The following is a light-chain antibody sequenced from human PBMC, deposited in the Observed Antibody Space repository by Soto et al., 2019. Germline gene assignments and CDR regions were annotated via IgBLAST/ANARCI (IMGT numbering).Light chain of an antibody. CDR2: EVS. Sequence: QSALTQPPSASGSPGQSVTVSCTGTSSDVGSNDYVSWYQQHPGKPPKLMIYEVSKRPSGVPDRFSGSKSGNTASLTVSGLQAEDEADYYCTSYVGSLVVFGGGTQLTVL. J-gene: IGLJ2*01. CDR1: SSDVGSNDY. CDR3: TSYVGSLVV. V-gene: IGLV2-8*01.